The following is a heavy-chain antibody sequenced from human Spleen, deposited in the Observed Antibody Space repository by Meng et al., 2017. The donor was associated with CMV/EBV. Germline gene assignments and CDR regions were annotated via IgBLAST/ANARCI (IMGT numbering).Heavy chain of an antibody. CDR1: GFTVSSNY. CDR2: IYSGGST. V-gene: IGHV3-53*01. Sequence: GESLKISCTTSGFTVSSNYMSWVRQAPGKGLEWVSVIYSGGSTYYADSVKGRFTISRDNSKNTLYLQMNSLRAEDTAVYYSAMGTIFGVVITHFDYWGQGTLVTVSS. D-gene: IGHD3-3*01. CDR3: AMGTIFGVVITHFDY. J-gene: IGHJ4*02.